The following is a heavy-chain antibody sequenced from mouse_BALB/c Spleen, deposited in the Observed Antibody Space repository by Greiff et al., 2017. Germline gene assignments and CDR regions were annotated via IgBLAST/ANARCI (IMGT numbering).Heavy chain of an antibody. Sequence: DVQLQESGGGLVQPGGSLKLSCAASGFTFSSYGMSWVRQTPDKRLELVATINSNGGSTYYPDSVKGRFTISRDNAKNTLYLQMSSLKSEDTAMYYCARVYRYAYYAMDYWGQGTSVTVSS. D-gene: IGHD2-14*01. CDR3: ARVYRYAYYAMDY. J-gene: IGHJ4*01. CDR1: GFTFSSYG. V-gene: IGHV5-6-3*01. CDR2: INSNGGST.